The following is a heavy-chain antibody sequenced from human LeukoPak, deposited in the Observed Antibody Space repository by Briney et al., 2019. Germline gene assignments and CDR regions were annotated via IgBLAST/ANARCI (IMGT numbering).Heavy chain of an antibody. Sequence: PSETLSLTCAVYGGSFSGYYWTWIRQPPGKGLEGIGEINHSGSTNYNPSLKSRVIISVDTSKNQFSLKLTSVTAADTAVYYCARGYSSGFNWFDPWGQGTLVTVSS. CDR3: ARGYSSGFNWFDP. CDR1: GGSFSGYY. V-gene: IGHV4-34*01. J-gene: IGHJ5*02. CDR2: INHSGST. D-gene: IGHD6-19*01.